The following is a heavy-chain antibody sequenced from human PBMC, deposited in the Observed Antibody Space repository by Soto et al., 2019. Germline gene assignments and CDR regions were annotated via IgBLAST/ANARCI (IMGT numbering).Heavy chain of an antibody. V-gene: IGHV3-21*01. CDR2: ISSTSIYI. CDR3: ATDQLSLLNYDY. D-gene: IGHD1-1*01. J-gene: IGHJ4*02. Sequence: GGSLRLSCTASGFTFSSYSMNWVRQAPGKGLEWVSTISSTSIYIYYADSVRGRFTISRDNAKNSLYLQMNSLRAEDTAIYYCATDQLSLLNYDYWGQGTLVTVSS. CDR1: GFTFSSYS.